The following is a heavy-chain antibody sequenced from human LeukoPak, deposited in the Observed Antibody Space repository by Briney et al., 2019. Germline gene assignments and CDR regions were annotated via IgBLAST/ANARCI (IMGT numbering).Heavy chain of an antibody. CDR2: IYYSGST. Sequence: SETLSLTCTVSGGSISSYYWSWIRQPPGKGLEWIGYIYYSGSTNYNPSLKSRVTISVDTSKNQFSLKLSSVTAADTAVYYCARDHYDSSGYYLYDAFDIWGQGTMVTVSS. J-gene: IGHJ3*02. V-gene: IGHV4-59*01. CDR1: GGSISSYY. D-gene: IGHD3-22*01. CDR3: ARDHYDSSGYYLYDAFDI.